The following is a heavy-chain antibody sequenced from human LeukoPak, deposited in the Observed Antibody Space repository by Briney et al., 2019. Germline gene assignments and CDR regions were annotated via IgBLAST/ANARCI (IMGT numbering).Heavy chain of an antibody. CDR2: SSSIGGRT. Sequence: GGSLRLSCAASGFTFSSHGMNWVRQAPGKGLERVSGSSSIGGRTYYADSVKGRFTVTRDNSRNTLHLQMNSRRVEDTGVYYCAKDDAWGRFYHWGQGTLVTVSS. V-gene: IGHV3-23*01. CDR1: GFTFSSHG. J-gene: IGHJ1*01. CDR3: AKDDAWGRFYH. D-gene: IGHD3-16*01.